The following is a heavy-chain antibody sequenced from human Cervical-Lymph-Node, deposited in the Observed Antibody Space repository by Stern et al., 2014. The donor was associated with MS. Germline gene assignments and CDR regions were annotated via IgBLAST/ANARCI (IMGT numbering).Heavy chain of an antibody. CDR1: GGSISSSSYY. J-gene: IGHJ5*02. CDR3: ARATDL. V-gene: IGHV4-61*01. CDR2: IYYSGTT. Sequence: QVQLVESGPGLVKPSETLSLTCTVSGGSISSSSYYWGWIRQPPGKGLEWIGYIYYSGTTNYNASLKGRVAISIDTSKTQFSLRLSSVTAADTAVYYCARATDLWGQGTLVTVSS.